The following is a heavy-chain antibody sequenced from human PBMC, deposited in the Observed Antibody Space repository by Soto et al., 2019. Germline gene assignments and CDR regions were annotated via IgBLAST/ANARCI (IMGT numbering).Heavy chain of an antibody. V-gene: IGHV3-9*01. J-gene: IGHJ4*02. CDR1: GFSFNDYA. CDR3: AKGLAGSTSRPFHY. Sequence: EVQLVESGGGLVQPGRSLRLSCAASGFSFNDYAMHWVRQAPGKGLEWVSGISWNSGSIGYADFVKGRFTSSRDNAKKSLYLEMNSLRPEETALYYCAKGLAGSTSRPFHYWGQGTLVTVSS. CDR2: ISWNSGSI. D-gene: IGHD2-2*01.